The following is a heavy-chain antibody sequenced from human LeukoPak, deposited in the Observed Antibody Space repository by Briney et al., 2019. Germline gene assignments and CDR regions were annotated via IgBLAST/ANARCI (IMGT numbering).Heavy chain of an antibody. D-gene: IGHD4-11*01. J-gene: IGHJ4*02. CDR2: ISGGGGER. CDR1: GFTFNSIQ. CDR3: ARWGHSDYNSFPTKFDY. V-gene: IGHV3-48*03. Sequence: TGGSLRLSCAASGFTFNSIQMTWVRQAPGKGLEWLSYISGGGGERFYADSVKGRFTISRDNAKNSLYLQMNSLRAEDTAVYFCARWGHSDYNSFPTKFDYWGQGTRVTVSS.